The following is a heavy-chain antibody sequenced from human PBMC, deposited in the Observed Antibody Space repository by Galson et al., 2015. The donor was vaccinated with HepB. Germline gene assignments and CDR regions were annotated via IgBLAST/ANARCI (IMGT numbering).Heavy chain of an antibody. D-gene: IGHD3-3*01. J-gene: IGHJ4*02. V-gene: IGHV3-30*03. CDR2: ISYDDKNQ. CDR3: ARDPDDTNGYYNLFDH. CDR1: GFRLSDFA. Sequence: SLRLSCAASGFRLSDFAMHWVRQAPGKGLEWIAIISYDDKNQFYAASVKGRFTISRDIPKNTVHLQMSNLRADDTAMYYCARDPDDTNGYYNLFDHWGQGIQVTVSS.